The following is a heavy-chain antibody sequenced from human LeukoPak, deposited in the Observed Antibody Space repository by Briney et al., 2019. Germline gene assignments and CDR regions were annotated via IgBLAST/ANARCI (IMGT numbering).Heavy chain of an antibody. V-gene: IGHV4-34*01. CDR2: INHSGST. CDR1: GGSFSGYY. J-gene: IGHJ4*02. D-gene: IGHD3-22*01. CDR3: ARGDDSSGSLAY. Sequence: SETLSLTCAVYGGSFSGYYWSWIRQPPGKGLEWIGEINHSGSTNYNPSLKSRVTISVDTSKNQFPLKLSSVTAADTAVYYCARGDDSSGSLAYWGQGTLVTVSS.